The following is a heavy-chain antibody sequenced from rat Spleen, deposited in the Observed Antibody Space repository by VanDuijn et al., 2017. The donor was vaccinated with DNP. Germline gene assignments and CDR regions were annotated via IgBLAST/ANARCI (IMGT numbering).Heavy chain of an antibody. CDR2: VTNAGTT. CDR1: GLPITNNFT. D-gene: IGHD1-1*01. CDR3: ASTQFSGDVNWFAY. J-gene: IGHJ3*01. Sequence: EVLLQESGPGLVKPSQSLSLTCSVTGLPITNNFTWTWIRKFPGNKLEWMGYVTNAGTTDYNPSLKSRISLTTDTSKNQFFLQVNSVTAEDTATYYCASTQFSGDVNWFAYWGQGTLVTVSS. V-gene: IGHV3-3*01.